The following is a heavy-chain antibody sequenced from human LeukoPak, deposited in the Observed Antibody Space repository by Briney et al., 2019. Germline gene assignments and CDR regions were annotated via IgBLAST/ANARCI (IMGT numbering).Heavy chain of an antibody. V-gene: IGHV3-23*01. CDR2: ISGNGDYT. Sequence: PGGSLRLSCAASGFTFSSYAMSWVRQAPGKGLEWVSTISGNGDYTYYADSVKGRFTISRDNSKNTLYLQMNSLRADDTAVYYCAKDRYSSSSVSVHWGQGTLVTVSS. J-gene: IGHJ4*02. D-gene: IGHD6-6*01. CDR1: GFTFSSYA. CDR3: AKDRYSSSSVSVH.